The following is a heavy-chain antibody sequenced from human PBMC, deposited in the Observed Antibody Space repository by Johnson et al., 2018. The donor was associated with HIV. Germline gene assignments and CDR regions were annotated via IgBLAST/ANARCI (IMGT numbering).Heavy chain of an antibody. CDR1: GFTFSSFW. CDR3: EGGGNKAFDI. J-gene: IGHJ3*02. CDR2: INSNGTST. V-gene: IGHV3-74*02. D-gene: IGHD3-16*01. Sequence: VQLVESGGGVVQPGGSLRLSCAPSGFTFSSFWIHWVRQAPGKGLVWVSRINSNGTSTNYADSVKGRFTISRDNAKNSLYLQMKRLRAEDTSVYYCEGGGNKAFDIWGQGTMVTVSS.